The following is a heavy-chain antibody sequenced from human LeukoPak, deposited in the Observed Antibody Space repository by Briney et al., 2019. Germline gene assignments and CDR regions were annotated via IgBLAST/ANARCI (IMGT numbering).Heavy chain of an antibody. Sequence: GGSLRLSCAASGFTFSSYPMHWVRQAPGKGLEWVAVISYDGSNKYYADSVKGRFTISRDNSKNTLYLQMNSLRAEDTAVYYCARDQYSGSYLDYWGQGTLVTVSS. CDR3: ARDQYSGSYLDY. V-gene: IGHV3-30-3*01. CDR1: GFTFSSYP. J-gene: IGHJ4*02. D-gene: IGHD1-26*01. CDR2: ISYDGSNK.